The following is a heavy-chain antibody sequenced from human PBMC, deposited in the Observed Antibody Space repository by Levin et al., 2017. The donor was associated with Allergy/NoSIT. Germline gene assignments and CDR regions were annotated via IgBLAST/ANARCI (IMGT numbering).Heavy chain of an antibody. J-gene: IGHJ4*02. D-gene: IGHD2-2*01. Sequence: PSETLSLTCTVSGGSISSNNYYWGWIRQPPGKGLEWIGSIYYSGSTYYNSSLKSRVTISVDTSKNQFSLKLSSVTAADTAVYYCARQPNWGSATTCFDYWGQGTVVTVSS. V-gene: IGHV4-39*01. CDR3: ARQPNWGSATTCFDY. CDR1: GGSISSNNYY. CDR2: IYYSGST.